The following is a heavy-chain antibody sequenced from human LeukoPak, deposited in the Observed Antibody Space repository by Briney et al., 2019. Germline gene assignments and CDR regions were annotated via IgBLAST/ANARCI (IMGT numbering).Heavy chain of an antibody. CDR3: ARGPFWSGYFDY. V-gene: IGHV3-64*01. CDR1: GFTFSSYA. D-gene: IGHD3-3*01. Sequence: GGSLRLSCAASGFTFSSYAMHWVRQAPGKGLEYVSAISSNGGSTYYANSVKGRFTISRDNSKNTLYLQMGSLRAEDMAVYYCARGPFWSGYFDYWGQGTLVTVSS. CDR2: ISSNGGST. J-gene: IGHJ4*02.